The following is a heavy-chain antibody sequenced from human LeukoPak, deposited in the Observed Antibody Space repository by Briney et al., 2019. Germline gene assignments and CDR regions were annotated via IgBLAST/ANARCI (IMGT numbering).Heavy chain of an antibody. CDR2: IGGRGDST. V-gene: IGHV3-23*01. Sequence: PGGSLRLSCAASGFTFSNYAMSWVRQAPGKGLEWVSGIGGRGDSTYYADSVKGRFTISRDNSKNTLYLQLNSLRDEDTAIYYCAKDYGGCSGGSCYSSFDYWGQGTLVTVS. CDR1: GFTFSNYA. D-gene: IGHD2-15*01. J-gene: IGHJ4*02. CDR3: AKDYGGCSGGSCYSSFDY.